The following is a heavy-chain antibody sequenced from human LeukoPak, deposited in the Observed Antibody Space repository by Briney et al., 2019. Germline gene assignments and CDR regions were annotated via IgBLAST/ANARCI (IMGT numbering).Heavy chain of an antibody. D-gene: IGHD3-22*01. Sequence: SETLSLTCTVSGGSISSGGYYWSWIRQHPGKGLEWIGYIYYSGSTYYNPSLKSRVTISVDTSKNQFSLKLSSVTAADTAVYYCARVPRLSYDSSGYYFDYWGQGTLSPSPQ. V-gene: IGHV4-31*03. CDR3: ARVPRLSYDSSGYYFDY. CDR2: IYYSGST. J-gene: IGHJ4*02. CDR1: GGSISSGGYY.